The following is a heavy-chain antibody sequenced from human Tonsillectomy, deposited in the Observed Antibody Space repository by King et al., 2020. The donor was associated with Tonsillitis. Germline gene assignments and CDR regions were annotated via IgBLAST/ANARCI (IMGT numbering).Heavy chain of an antibody. CDR3: ARDPAAASSYYYYYYMDV. Sequence: QLVQSGAEVKKPGASVKVSCQASGYTFISYGISWVRQAPGQGLEWMGWISGNNGNTKYAQKVQDRVTLTTDTSTSTAYMELRSLRSDDTAVYYCARDPAAASSYYYYYYMDVWGKGTTVTVSS. J-gene: IGHJ6*03. CDR1: GYTFISYG. D-gene: IGHD2-2*01. CDR2: ISGNNGNT. V-gene: IGHV1-18*01.